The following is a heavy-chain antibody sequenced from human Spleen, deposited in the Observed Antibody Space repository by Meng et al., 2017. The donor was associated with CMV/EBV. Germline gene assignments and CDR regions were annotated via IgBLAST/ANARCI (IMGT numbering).Heavy chain of an antibody. V-gene: IGHV3-11*01. D-gene: IGHD1-14*01. CDR3: ARAYNVLGWFGP. J-gene: IGHJ5*02. CDR1: GFTFSDYY. Sequence: GESLKISCVASGFTFSDYYMSWIRQAPGKGLEWLSYISGSGSAIYYANSVKGRFTISRDNARNSLDLQMNGLRAEDTAVYFCARAYNVLGWFGPWGRGTQVTVSS. CDR2: ISGSGSAI.